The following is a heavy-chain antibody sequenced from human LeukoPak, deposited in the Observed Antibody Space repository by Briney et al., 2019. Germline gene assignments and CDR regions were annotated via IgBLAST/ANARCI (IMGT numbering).Heavy chain of an antibody. CDR1: GGSISSSY. CDR2: IHHSGNT. D-gene: IGHD2-21*01. CDR3: VRWQYCGGNCFFSAFDI. Sequence: PSETLSLTCTVSGGSISSSYWSWIRQSPGKGLEWIGCIHHSGNTNSSPPLKSRVTISVDTPKNQFSLNLNSVTAADTAMYYCVRWQYCGGNCFFSAFDIWGQGKMVTVSS. J-gene: IGHJ3*02. V-gene: IGHV4-59*01.